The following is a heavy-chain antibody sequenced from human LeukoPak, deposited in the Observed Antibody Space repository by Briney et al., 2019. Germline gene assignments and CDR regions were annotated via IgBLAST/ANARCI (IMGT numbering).Heavy chain of an antibody. J-gene: IGHJ4*02. CDR1: GYTFTGYY. D-gene: IGHD3-3*01. Sequence: ASVKVSCKASGYTFTGYYMHWVRQAPGQGLEWMGWINPNSGGTNYAQKFQGRVTMTRDTSISTAYMELSRLRSDDTAVYYCARSYYDFWSGYSEFDYWGQGTLVTVSS. CDR2: INPNSGGT. V-gene: IGHV1-2*02. CDR3: ARSYYDFWSGYSEFDY.